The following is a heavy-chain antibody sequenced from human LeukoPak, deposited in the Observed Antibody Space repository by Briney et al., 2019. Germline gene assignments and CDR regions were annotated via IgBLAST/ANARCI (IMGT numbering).Heavy chain of an antibody. CDR2: IYYSGST. D-gene: IGHD5-18*01. V-gene: IGHV4-59*01. Sequence: PSETLSLTCTVSGGSISSYYWSWIRQPPGKGLEWIGYIYYSGSTNYNPSLKSRVTISVDTSKNQFSLKLSSVTAADTAVYYCAKGAGPSYGPPGWFDPWGQGTLVTVSS. J-gene: IGHJ5*02. CDR1: GGSISSYY. CDR3: AKGAGPSYGPPGWFDP.